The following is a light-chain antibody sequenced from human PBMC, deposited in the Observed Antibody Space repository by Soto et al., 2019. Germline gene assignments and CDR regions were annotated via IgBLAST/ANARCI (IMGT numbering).Light chain of an antibody. CDR2: GVS. Sequence: LTQPPSVSVAPGQTARITCGGNNIGSKRVHWYQQHPGKAPKLMLYGVSKRPSGVSNRFSGSKSGNTASLTISGLQAEDEADYYCSSHTTSSALQVFGTGTKLTVL. V-gene: IGLV2-14*02. J-gene: IGLJ1*01. CDR1: NIGSKR. CDR3: SSHTTSSALQV.